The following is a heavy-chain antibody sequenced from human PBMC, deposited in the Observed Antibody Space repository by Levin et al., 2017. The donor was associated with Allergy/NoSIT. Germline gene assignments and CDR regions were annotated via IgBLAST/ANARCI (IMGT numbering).Heavy chain of an antibody. CDR1: GYTFTNYA. D-gene: IGHD5-12*01. CDR2: INTNTGNP. Sequence: ASVKVSCKASGYTFTNYAMNWVRQAPGQGLECMGWINTNTGNPTYAQGFTGRFVFSLDTSVSTAYLQISSLKAEDTAVYYCAKEVSGYDDKEIGYFDYWGQGTLVTVSS. CDR3: AKEVSGYDDKEIGYFDY. V-gene: IGHV7-4-1*02. J-gene: IGHJ4*02.